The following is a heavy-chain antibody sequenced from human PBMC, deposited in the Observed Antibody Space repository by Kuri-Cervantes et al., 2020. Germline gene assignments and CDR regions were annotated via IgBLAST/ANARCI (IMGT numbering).Heavy chain of an antibody. J-gene: IGHJ6*02. D-gene: IGHD6-13*01. CDR3: ARGKWAWQLVRSPEYYYGMDV. CDR2: IYYSGST. Sequence: SETLSLTCTVSGGSISSYYWSWIRQPPGKGLEWIGYIYYSGSTNYNLSLKSRVTIPVDTSKNQFSLKLSSVTAADTAVYYCARGKWAWQLVRSPEYYYGMDVWGQGTTVTVSS. CDR1: GGSISSYY. V-gene: IGHV4-59*01.